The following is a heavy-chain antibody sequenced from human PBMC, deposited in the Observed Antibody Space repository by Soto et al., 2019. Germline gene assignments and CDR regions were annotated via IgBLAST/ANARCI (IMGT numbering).Heavy chain of an antibody. CDR2: ISSTTNYI. V-gene: IGHV3-21*06. Sequence: GGSLRLSCAASGFTFTRYSMNWVRQAPGKGLEWVSSISSTTNYIYYGDSMKGRFTISRDNAKNSLYLEMNSLRAEDTAVYYCARESEDLTSNFDYWGQGTLLTVSS. CDR1: GFTFTRYS. CDR3: ARESEDLTSNFDY. J-gene: IGHJ4*02.